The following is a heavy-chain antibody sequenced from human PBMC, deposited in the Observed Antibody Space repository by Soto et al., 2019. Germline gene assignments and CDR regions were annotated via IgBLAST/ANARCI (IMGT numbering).Heavy chain of an antibody. Sequence: PGESLKISCKGSGYGFTSYWIGWVRQMPGKGLEWMGIIYPGDTDTRYSPSFQGQVTISADKSISTAYLQWSSLKASDTAMYYCARLSVRRLGALLYWGQGTLVTVSS. CDR3: ARLSVRRLGALLY. CDR1: GYGFTSYW. V-gene: IGHV5-51*01. J-gene: IGHJ4*02. CDR2: IYPGDTDT. D-gene: IGHD3-16*01.